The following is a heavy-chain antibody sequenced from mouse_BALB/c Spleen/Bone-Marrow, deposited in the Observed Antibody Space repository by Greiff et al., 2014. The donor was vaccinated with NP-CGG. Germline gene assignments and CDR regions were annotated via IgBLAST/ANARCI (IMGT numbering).Heavy chain of an antibody. CDR1: GYTFTSYY. Sequence: QVQLKESGPELVKPGASVRISCKASGYTFTSYYIHWVKQRPGQRLEWIGWIYPGNVNTKYNEKFKGKATLTADKSSSTAYMQLSSLTSEDSAVYFCARDTMDYWGQGTSVTVSS. CDR2: IYPGNVNT. CDR3: ARDTMDY. V-gene: IGHV1S56*01. J-gene: IGHJ4*01.